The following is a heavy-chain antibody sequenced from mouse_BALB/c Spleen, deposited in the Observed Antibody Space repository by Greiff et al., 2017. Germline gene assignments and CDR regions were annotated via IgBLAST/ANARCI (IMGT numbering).Heavy chain of an antibody. Sequence: EVQLVESGGGLVQPGGSLKLSCAASGFTFSSYGMSWVRQTPDKRLELVATINSNGGSTYYPDSVKGRFTISRDNAKNTRYLQMSSLKSEDTAMYYCAREPSFAYWGQGTLVTVSA. CDR3: AREPSFAY. CDR2: INSNGGST. J-gene: IGHJ3*01. V-gene: IGHV5-6-3*01. CDR1: GFTFSSYG.